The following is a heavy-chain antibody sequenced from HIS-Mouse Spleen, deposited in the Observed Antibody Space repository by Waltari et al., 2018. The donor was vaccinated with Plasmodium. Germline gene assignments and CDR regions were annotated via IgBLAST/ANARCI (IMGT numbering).Heavy chain of an antibody. J-gene: IGHJ2*01. D-gene: IGHD6-13*01. CDR2: IKQDGSEK. CDR3: ASSWYWYFDL. Sequence: EVQLVESGGGLVQPGGSLRLSCAASGFTFSSYWMGWVSKAPGKGLEWVANIKQDGSEKYYVDSVKGRFTISRDNAKNSLYLQMNSLRAEDTAVYYCASSWYWYFDLWGRGTLVTVSS. V-gene: IGHV3-7*01. CDR1: GFTFSSYW.